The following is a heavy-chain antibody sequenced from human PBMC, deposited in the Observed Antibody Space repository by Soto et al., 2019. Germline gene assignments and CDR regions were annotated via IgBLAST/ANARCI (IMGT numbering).Heavy chain of an antibody. J-gene: IGHJ4*02. CDR2: ISSSSSYI. Sequence: EVQLVESGGGLVKPGGSLRLSCAASGFTFSSYSMNWVRQAPGKGLEWVSSISSSSSYIYYADSVKGRFTISRDNAKNSLYLQMNSLRAEDTAVYYCARVHSSGWYGIDYWGQGTLVTVSS. CDR1: GFTFSSYS. CDR3: ARVHSSGWYGIDY. V-gene: IGHV3-21*01. D-gene: IGHD6-19*01.